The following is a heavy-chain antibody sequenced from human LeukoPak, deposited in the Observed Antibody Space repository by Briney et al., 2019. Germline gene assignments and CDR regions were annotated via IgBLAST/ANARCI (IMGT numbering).Heavy chain of an antibody. CDR1: GFNLSYYW. CDR2: IKHDGSEE. D-gene: IGHD6-13*01. Sequence: GGSLRLSCAASGFNLSYYWMTWVRQAPGKGLEWVANIKHDGSEENYVDSVKGRFTIFRDNGKNSVFLQIDSLRAEDTAVYYCTRDSGYMSSSWYNSFDPWGQGTLVTVAS. V-gene: IGHV3-7*01. CDR3: TRDSGYMSSSWYNSFDP. J-gene: IGHJ5*02.